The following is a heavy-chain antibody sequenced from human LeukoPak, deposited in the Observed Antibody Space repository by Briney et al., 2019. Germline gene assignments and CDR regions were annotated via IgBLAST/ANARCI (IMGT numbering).Heavy chain of an antibody. J-gene: IGHJ4*02. Sequence: NPSETLSLTCTVSGGSISSSSYYWGWIRQPPGKGLEWIGSIYYSGSTYYNPSLKSRVTISVDTSKNQFSLKLSSVTAADTAVYYCAVQVDYYDRSGYFDYWGQGTLVTVSS. V-gene: IGHV4-39*01. CDR3: AVQVDYYDRSGYFDY. CDR1: GGSISSSSYY. CDR2: IYYSGST. D-gene: IGHD3-22*01.